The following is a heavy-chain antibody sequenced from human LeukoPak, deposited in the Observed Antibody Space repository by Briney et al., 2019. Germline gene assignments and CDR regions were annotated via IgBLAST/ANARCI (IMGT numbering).Heavy chain of an antibody. J-gene: IGHJ4*02. CDR2: IYYSGYT. CDR1: GGSISRYY. V-gene: IGHV4-59*01. Sequence: PSETLSLTCTVSGGSISRYYWSWIRQPPGKGLEWIGYIYYSGYTNYNPSLKSRVTISLDTSNNQFSLKLTSMTAADTAMYYCARAKSDGGDYDYFDYWGQGSPVTVSS. D-gene: IGHD4-17*01. CDR3: ARAKSDGGDYDYFDY.